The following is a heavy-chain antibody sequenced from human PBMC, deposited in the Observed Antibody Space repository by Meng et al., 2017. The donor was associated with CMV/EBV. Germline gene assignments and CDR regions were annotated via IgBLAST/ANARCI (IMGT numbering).Heavy chain of an antibody. CDR1: GFTFSSYA. CDR3: ARWPAGYSSGWYGVSLAGFFDY. CDR2: ISYDGSNK. J-gene: IGHJ4*02. D-gene: IGHD6-19*01. Sequence: LSLTCAASGFTFSSYAMHWVRQAPGKGLEWVAVISYDGSNKYYADSVKGRFTISRDNSKNTLYLQMNSLRAEDTAVYYCARWPAGYSSGWYGVSLAGFFDYWGQGTLVTVSS. V-gene: IGHV3-30-3*01.